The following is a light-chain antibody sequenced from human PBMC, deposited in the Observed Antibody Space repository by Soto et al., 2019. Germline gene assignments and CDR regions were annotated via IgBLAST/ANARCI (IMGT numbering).Light chain of an antibody. CDR1: SDDVGGYKY. CDR3: SSYTSRGTPV. J-gene: IGLJ2*01. CDR2: EVS. V-gene: IGLV2-14*01. Sequence: QSALTQPASVSGSPGQSITISCPGTSDDVGGYKYVSWYQHHPGKAPKRLIYEVSNRPSGVSNRFSGSKSGNTASLTISGLQAEDEGDYYRSSYTSRGTPVFGGGTKLTVL.